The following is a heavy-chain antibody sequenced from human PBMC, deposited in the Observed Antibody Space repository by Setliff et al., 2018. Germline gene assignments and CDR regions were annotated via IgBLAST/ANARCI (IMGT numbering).Heavy chain of an antibody. CDR3: ARAGDAATNRKGVFEF. CDR2: LIPFFGTT. CDR1: GGTFSSFA. V-gene: IGHV1-69*13. Sequence: VASVKVSCKTSGGTFSSFAVSWVRQAPGQRPEWMGRLIPFFGTTIYAQRFQGRVTITADESTTTVFMELNSLRSEDTAVYYCARAGDAATNRKGVFEFWGQGALVTVSS. D-gene: IGHD4-17*01. J-gene: IGHJ4*02.